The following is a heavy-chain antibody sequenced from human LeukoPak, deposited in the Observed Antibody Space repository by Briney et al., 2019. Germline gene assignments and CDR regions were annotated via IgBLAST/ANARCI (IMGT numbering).Heavy chain of an antibody. CDR3: ARDTAMNRYYYYGMDV. Sequence: GGSLRLSCAASGFTFSSYEMNWVRQAPGKGLEWVSYIITSGSSIYYADSVKGRFTISRDNAKNSLYLQMNSLRAEDTAVYYCARDTAMNRYYYYGMDVWGQGTTVTVSS. CDR2: IITSGSSI. J-gene: IGHJ6*02. CDR1: GFTFSSYE. V-gene: IGHV3-48*03. D-gene: IGHD5-18*01.